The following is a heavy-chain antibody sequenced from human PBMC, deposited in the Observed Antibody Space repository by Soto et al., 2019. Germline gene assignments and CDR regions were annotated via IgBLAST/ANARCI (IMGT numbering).Heavy chain of an antibody. CDR3: ARHAYRRGWADY. J-gene: IGHJ4*02. V-gene: IGHV4-59*04. CDR1: GGSISSYY. D-gene: IGHD6-19*01. Sequence: PSETLSLTCTVSGGSISSYYWSWIRQPPGKGLEWIGTIYYSGSTYYNPSLKSRVTISVDTSKNQFSLKLSSVTAADTAVYYCARHAYRRGWADYWGQGTLVTVSS. CDR2: IYYSGST.